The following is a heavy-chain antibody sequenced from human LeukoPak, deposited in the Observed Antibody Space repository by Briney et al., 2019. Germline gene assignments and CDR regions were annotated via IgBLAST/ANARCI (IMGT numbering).Heavy chain of an antibody. CDR1: GFTFSSYA. CDR3: AKDPRAAGRLFDY. D-gene: IGHD6-19*01. V-gene: IGHV3-23*01. J-gene: IGHJ4*02. Sequence: GGSLRLSCAASGFTFSSYAMSWVRQAPGKGLEWVSSIGGGGVDTYYADSVKGRFTISRDNSKNTLYLQMNSLRVEDTAVYYCAKDPRAAGRLFDYWGQGTLVTVSS. CDR2: IGGGGVDT.